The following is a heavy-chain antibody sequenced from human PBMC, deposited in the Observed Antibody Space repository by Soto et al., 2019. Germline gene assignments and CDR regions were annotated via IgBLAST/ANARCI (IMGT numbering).Heavy chain of an antibody. CDR3: ARVWGGAFDI. CDR2: IYYSGST. V-gene: IGHV4-59*01. Sequence: SESLSLTFTLCGNSINSYYWTWIRQPPGKGLEWIGYIYYSGSTNYNSSLKSRVTISVDTSKNQFSLKLSSVTAADTAVYYCARVWGGAFDIWGQGTMVS. J-gene: IGHJ3*02. CDR1: GNSINSYY. D-gene: IGHD3-10*01.